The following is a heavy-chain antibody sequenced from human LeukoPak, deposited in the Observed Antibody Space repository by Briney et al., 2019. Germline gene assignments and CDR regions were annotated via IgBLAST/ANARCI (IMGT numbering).Heavy chain of an antibody. J-gene: IGHJ4*02. V-gene: IGHV4-61*01. CDR2: IYYSGST. Sequence: SETLSLTCTVSGGSVSSGSYYWSWIRQPPGKGLEWIGYIYYSGSTNYNPSLKSRVTISVDRSKNQFSLKLSSATAADTAVYYCARYSSSARNFDFWGQGTLVTVSS. D-gene: IGHD6-6*01. CDR1: GGSVSSGSYY. CDR3: ARYSSSARNFDF.